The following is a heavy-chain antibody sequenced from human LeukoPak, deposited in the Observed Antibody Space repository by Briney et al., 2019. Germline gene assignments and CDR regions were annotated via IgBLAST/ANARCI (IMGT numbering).Heavy chain of an antibody. D-gene: IGHD3-9*01. CDR2: VYTGGST. V-gene: IGHV4-61*02. CDR3: ARCRNYDILTGYYSDAFDI. J-gene: IGHJ3*02. Sequence: SETLSLTCTVSGASISSGNDYWSWIRQPAGQGLEWIGRVYTGGSTNYNPSLKSRVTLSVDTSKNQFSLKLSSVTAADTAVYYCARCRNYDILTGYYSDAFDIWGQGTMVTVSS. CDR1: GASISSGNDY.